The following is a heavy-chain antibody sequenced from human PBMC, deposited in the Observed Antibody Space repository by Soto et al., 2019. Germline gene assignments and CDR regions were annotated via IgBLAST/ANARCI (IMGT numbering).Heavy chain of an antibody. CDR3: ARGRGMKGGSGYDYWNSDYYYGMAV. V-gene: IGHV1-8*01. CDR1: GYTFTSYD. CDR2: MNHNSGNT. Sequence: GASVTVSCKASGYTFTSYDINWVRQATGQGLEWMGWMNHNSGNTGYAQKFQGRVTLTRNTSISTAYMELSSLRSEDTAVYYCARGRGMKGGSGYDYWNSDYYYGMAVWVQGTTVTVSS. D-gene: IGHD5-12*01. J-gene: IGHJ6*02.